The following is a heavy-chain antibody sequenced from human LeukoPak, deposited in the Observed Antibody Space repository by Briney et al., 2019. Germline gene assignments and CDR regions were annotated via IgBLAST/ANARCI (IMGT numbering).Heavy chain of an antibody. J-gene: IGHJ6*04. CDR3: ARALGIAAAGVYNYGMDV. CDR2: IHHSGST. D-gene: IGHD6-13*01. Sequence: PSVTLSLTCAVSGNSISRGYYWGWIRQPPGKGLEWIGNIHHSGSTYYDPSLKSRVTISVDTSKNQVSLKLSSVTAADTAVYYCARALGIAAAGVYNYGMDVWGKGTTVTVSS. CDR1: GNSISRGYY. V-gene: IGHV4-38-2*01.